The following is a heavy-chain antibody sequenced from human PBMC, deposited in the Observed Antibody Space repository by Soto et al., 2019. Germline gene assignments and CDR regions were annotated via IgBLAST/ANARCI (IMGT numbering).Heavy chain of an antibody. V-gene: IGHV4-38-2*01. CDR3: ARTFDYYGMDV. CDR1: GYSIASGYY. Sequence: PSETLSLTCAVSGYSIASGYYWAWIRQSPGKGLEWIGRIYHAGSVYYNPSLNGRVALSMDTSKNHFSLKLTSVTAADTAVYYCARTFDYYGMDVWGQGTTVTVSS. CDR2: IYHAGSV. J-gene: IGHJ6*02.